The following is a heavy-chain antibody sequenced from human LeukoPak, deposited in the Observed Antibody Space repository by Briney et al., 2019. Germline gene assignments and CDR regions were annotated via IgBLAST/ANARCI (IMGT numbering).Heavy chain of an antibody. CDR3: ARGGYSSSWLLDY. CDR1: GYTFSTYS. V-gene: IGHV1-18*01. D-gene: IGHD6-13*01. J-gene: IGHJ4*02. CDR2: ISPYNGNT. Sequence: ASVKVSCKASGYTFSTYSFSWVRLAPGQGLQWVGWISPYNGNTNYAQNLQGRVTLTTDTSTSTAYMELRSLRSDDTAVYYCARGGYSSSWLLDYWGQGTLVTVSS.